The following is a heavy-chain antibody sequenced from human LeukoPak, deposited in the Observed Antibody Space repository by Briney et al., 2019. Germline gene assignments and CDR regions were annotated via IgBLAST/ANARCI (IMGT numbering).Heavy chain of an antibody. CDR1: GGSFSGYY. CDR3: ARGRWLQNFDY. D-gene: IGHD5-24*01. J-gene: IGHJ4*02. CDR2: INHSGST. V-gene: IGHV4-34*01. Sequence: SETLSLTCAVYGGSFSGYYWSWIRQPPGKGLEWIGEINHSGSTNYNPSLKGRVTISVDTPKNQFSLKLSSVTAADTAVYYCARGRWLQNFDYWGQGTLVTVSS.